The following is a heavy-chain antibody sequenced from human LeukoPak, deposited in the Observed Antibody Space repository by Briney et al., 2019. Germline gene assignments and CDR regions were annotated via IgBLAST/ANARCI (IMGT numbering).Heavy chain of an antibody. CDR2: IIPIFGTA. J-gene: IGHJ4*02. V-gene: IGHV1-69*06. CDR1: GYSFTSFSSNG. CDR3: ARGRGDILTGFHFDY. Sequence: SVKVSCKASGYSFTSFSSNGISWVRQAPGQGLEWMGGIIPIFGTANYAQKFQGRVTITADKSTSTAYMELSSLRAEDTAVYYCARGRGDILTGFHFDYWGQGTLVTVSS. D-gene: IGHD3-9*01.